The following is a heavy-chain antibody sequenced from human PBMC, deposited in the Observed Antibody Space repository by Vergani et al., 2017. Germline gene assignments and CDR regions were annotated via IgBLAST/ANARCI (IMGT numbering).Heavy chain of an antibody. V-gene: IGHV4-38-2*01. CDR3: ARLGITVTTRPYNWFDP. CDR2: IYHSGST. D-gene: IGHD4-17*01. J-gene: IGHJ5*02. Sequence: QVQLQESGPGLVKPSETLSLTCAVSGSFISSGYYWGWIRQPPWKGLEWIGSIYHSGSTYYNPSLKSRVTISVDTSKNQFSLKLSSVTAADTAVYYCARLGITVTTRPYNWFDPWGQGTLVTVSS. CDR1: GSFISSGYY.